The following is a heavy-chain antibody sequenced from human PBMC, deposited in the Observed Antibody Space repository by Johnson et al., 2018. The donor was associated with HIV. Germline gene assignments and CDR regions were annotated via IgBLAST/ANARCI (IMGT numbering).Heavy chain of an antibody. V-gene: IGHV3-30*03. CDR2: ISYDGSNK. CDR1: GFTFSTYG. CDR3: ARESGHFGVSAFDM. Sequence: QMLLVESGGGVVQPGRSLRLSCAASGFTFSTYGMHWVRQAPGKGLEWVAVISYDGSNKYFSASVKGRFTISRDNSKNTLYLQMNSLRAEDTAVYYCARESGHFGVSAFDMWGQGTMVTVSS. J-gene: IGHJ3*02. D-gene: IGHD3-10*01.